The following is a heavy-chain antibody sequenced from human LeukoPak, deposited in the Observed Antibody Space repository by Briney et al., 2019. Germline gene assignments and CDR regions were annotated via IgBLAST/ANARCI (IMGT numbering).Heavy chain of an antibody. CDR3: ARGAYGGSYLFDY. CDR2: IIPIFGTA. J-gene: IGHJ4*02. CDR1: GGTVSRYP. Sequence: ASVKVSCKASGGTVSRYPISWVRQAPGQGLEWMGGIIPIFGTANYAQKFQGRVTITADESTSTAYMELSSLRSEDTAVYYCARGAYGGSYLFDYWGQGTLVTVSS. D-gene: IGHD1-26*01. V-gene: IGHV1-69*13.